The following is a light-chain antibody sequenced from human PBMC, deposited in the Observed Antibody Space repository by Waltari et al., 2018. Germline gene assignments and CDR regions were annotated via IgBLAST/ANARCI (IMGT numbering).Light chain of an antibody. V-gene: IGLV1-44*01. Sequence: QSVLTQPPSASGTPGQRVTISCSGSSSNIGSNTVNWYQQFPGTAPKLLIYSNNQRPSGVPHRFSGSKSGTSASLAISGLQSEDESDYYCAAWDDSLNGRVFGTGTKVTVL. CDR1: SSNIGSNT. J-gene: IGLJ1*01. CDR2: SNN. CDR3: AAWDDSLNGRV.